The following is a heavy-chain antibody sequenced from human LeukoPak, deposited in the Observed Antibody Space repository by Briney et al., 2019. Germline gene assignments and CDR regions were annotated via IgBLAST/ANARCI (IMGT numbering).Heavy chain of an antibody. CDR1: GFTFSSYA. CDR3: ARDMVRGVIGTFWFDP. CDR2: ISYDGSNK. V-gene: IGHV3-30*04. J-gene: IGHJ5*02. Sequence: GGSLRLSCAASGFTFSSYAMHWVRQAPGEGLGRGAVISYDGSNKYYADSVKGRFTISRDNSKNTLYLQMNSLRAEDTAVYYCARDMVRGVIGTFWFDPWGQGTLVTVSS. D-gene: IGHD3-10*01.